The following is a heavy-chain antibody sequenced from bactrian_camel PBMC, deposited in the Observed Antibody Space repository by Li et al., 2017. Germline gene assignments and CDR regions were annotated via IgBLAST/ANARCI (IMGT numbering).Heavy chain of an antibody. Sequence: VQLVESGGGSVQAGGSLTLSCTASGYMYSTFCMAWFRQVPGKEREKVALIDDAGNTVYADSVKGRFTISKDYAKNTVYLQMNSLKPEDTGRYYCVADHALNGAYCVPSRSFAHWGQGTQVTVS. CDR3: VADHALNGAYCVPSRSFAH. D-gene: IGHD1*01. CDR1: GYMYSTFC. V-gene: IGHV3S53*01. J-gene: IGHJ4*01. CDR2: IDDAGNT.